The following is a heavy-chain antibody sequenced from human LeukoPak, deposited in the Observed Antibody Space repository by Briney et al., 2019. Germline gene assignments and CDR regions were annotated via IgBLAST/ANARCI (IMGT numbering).Heavy chain of an antibody. V-gene: IGHV1-24*01. CDR2: FDPEDGET. Sequence: ASVKVSCKVSGYTLTELSMHWVRQAPGKGLEWMGGFDPEDGETIYAQKFQGRVTMTEGTSTDTAYMELSSLRSEDTAVYYCATSRHSALLDAFDIWGQGTMVTVSS. CDR1: GYTLTELS. D-gene: IGHD2-15*01. CDR3: ATSRHSALLDAFDI. J-gene: IGHJ3*02.